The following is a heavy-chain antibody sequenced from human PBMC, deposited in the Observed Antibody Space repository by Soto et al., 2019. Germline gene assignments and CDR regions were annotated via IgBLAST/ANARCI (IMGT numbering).Heavy chain of an antibody. J-gene: IGHJ6*03. D-gene: IGHD3-3*01. V-gene: IGHV3-20*04. CDR1: VFTFDDYG. CDR2: INWNGGST. CDR3: ARNTFGVAAYYYYYMDV. Sequence: GGSLRLSCAAPVFTFDDYGMSWVRQAPGKGLEWVSGINWNGGSTGYADSVKGRFTISRDNAKNSLYLQMNSLRAEDTALYYCARNTFGVAAYYYYYMDVWGKGTTVTVSS.